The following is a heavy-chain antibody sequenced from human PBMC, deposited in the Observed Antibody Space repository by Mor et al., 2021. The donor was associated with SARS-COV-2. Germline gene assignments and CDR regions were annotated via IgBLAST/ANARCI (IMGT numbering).Heavy chain of an antibody. V-gene: IGHV1-46*01. CDR3: ARDIVECSSSSYWFDP. Sequence: GRVTMTRDTSTSTVYMELSSLRSEDTAVYYCARDIVECSSSSYWFDPWGQGTLVTVSS. J-gene: IGHJ5*02. D-gene: IGHD6-6*01.